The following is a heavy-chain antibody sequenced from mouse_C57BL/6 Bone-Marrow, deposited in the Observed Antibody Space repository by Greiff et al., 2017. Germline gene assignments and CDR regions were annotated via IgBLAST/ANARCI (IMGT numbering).Heavy chain of an antibody. CDR2: IDPEDGET. CDR3: ACLTGTNLAWFAY. CDR1: GFNIKDYY. D-gene: IGHD4-1*01. Sequence: EVKLMESGAELVKPGASVKLSCTASGFNIKDYYMHWVKQRTEQGLEWIGRIDPEDGETKYAPKFQGKATITADTSSNTAYLQLSSLTSEDTAVYYCACLTGTNLAWFAYWGQGTLVTVSA. J-gene: IGHJ3*01. V-gene: IGHV14-2*01.